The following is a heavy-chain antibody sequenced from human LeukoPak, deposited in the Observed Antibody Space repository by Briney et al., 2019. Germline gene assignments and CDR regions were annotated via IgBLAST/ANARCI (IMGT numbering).Heavy chain of an antibody. CDR3: ASLPRGSSGCNYFDY. CDR1: GNSFTNYW. Sequence: GESLKISCKASGNSFTNYWIGWVRQMPGKGLEWMGIIYPDDSDTRYSPSFQGQVTISVVKSISTAYLQWSSLKASDTAMYYCASLPRGSSGCNYFDYWGQGTLVTVSS. J-gene: IGHJ4*02. D-gene: IGHD6-19*01. CDR2: IYPDDSDT. V-gene: IGHV5-51*01.